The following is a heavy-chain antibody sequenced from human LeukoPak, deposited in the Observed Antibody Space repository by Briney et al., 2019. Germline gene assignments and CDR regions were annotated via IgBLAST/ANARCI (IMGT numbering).Heavy chain of an antibody. J-gene: IGHJ4*02. V-gene: IGHV3-7*01. CDR3: ARDKVVGATHFDY. Sequence: PGGSLRLSCAASGFTFSSYWMSWVRQAPGKGLEWVANIKQDGSEKYYVGSVKGRFTISRDNAKNSLYLQMNSLRAEDTAVYYCARDKVVGATHFDYWGQGTLVTVSS. CDR2: IKQDGSEK. D-gene: IGHD1-26*01. CDR1: GFTFSSYW.